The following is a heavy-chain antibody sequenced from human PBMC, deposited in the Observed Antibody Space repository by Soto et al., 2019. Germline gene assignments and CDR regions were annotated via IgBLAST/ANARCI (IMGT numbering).Heavy chain of an antibody. Sequence: QVQLVQSGAEVKKPGSLVKVSCKASGGTFSSYAISWVRQAPGQGLEWMGGIIPIFGTANYAQKFQGRVTITADESTSTAYMELSSLRSEDTAVYYCARHINYYDSSGYYAGYYYGMDVWGQGTTVTVSS. J-gene: IGHJ6*02. V-gene: IGHV1-69*01. CDR2: IIPIFGTA. D-gene: IGHD3-22*01. CDR3: ARHINYYDSSGYYAGYYYGMDV. CDR1: GGTFSSYA.